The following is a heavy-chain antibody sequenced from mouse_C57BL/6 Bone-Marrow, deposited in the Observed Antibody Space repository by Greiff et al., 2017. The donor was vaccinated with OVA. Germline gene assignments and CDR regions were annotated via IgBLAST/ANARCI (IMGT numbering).Heavy chain of an antibody. Sequence: EVQRVESGGDLVKPGGSLKLSCAASGFTFSSYGMSWVRQTPDKRLEWVATISSGGSYTYYPDSVKGRFTISRDNAKNTLYLQMSSLKSEDTAMYYCARQETNWDWYFDVWGTGTTVTVSS. V-gene: IGHV5-6*01. J-gene: IGHJ1*03. CDR2: ISSGGSYT. CDR1: GFTFSSYG. D-gene: IGHD4-1*01. CDR3: ARQETNWDWYFDV.